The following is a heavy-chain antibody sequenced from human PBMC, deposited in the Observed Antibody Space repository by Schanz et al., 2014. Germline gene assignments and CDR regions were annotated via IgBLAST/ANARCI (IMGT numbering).Heavy chain of an antibody. Sequence: VQLLESGGGLVQPGGSLRLSCAASGFTFNSYAMTWVRQAPGKGLEWVAVISYDGSNKYYADSVKGRVTISRDNAKNSVSLQMRRLRVEDTAVYYCASGVHVSSLQKGLQFWGRGTLVIVSS. J-gene: IGHJ1*01. CDR1: GFTFNSYA. CDR2: ISYDGSNK. CDR3: ASGVHVSSLQKGLQF. V-gene: IGHV3-30-3*01. D-gene: IGHD3-10*01.